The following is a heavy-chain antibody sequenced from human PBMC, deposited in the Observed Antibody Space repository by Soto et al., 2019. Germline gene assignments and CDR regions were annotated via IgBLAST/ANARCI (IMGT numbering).Heavy chain of an antibody. V-gene: IGHV4-61*01. CDR3: ARDFEPSPGFDP. CDR2: IYYGGST. D-gene: IGHD3-9*01. J-gene: IGHJ5*02. CDR1: GGPVSSGSYH. Sequence: SETMSLTCTVCGGPVSSGSYHGRWIRQPPGKGLEWIGYIYYGGSTNYNPSLKSRVTISLDTSKNQFSLKLSSVTAADTAVYYCARDFEPSPGFDPWGHGTLVTVSS.